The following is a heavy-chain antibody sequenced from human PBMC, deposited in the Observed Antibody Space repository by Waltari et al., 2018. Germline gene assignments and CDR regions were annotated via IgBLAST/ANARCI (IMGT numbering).Heavy chain of an antibody. CDR3: AKDLSPGGADV. J-gene: IGHJ6*02. CDR2: IFWKGGTR. V-gene: IGHV3-9*02. Sequence: EVQVVESGGGMVPPGRSLRRSCAGSVLNSNASALHWVRQGSGKGLGWVSGIFWKGGTRGYADSVKGRFTVSRDNAKNSVYLQMNSLRPEDSGIYYCAKDLSPGGADVWGQGTTVTVAS. CDR1: VLNSNASA.